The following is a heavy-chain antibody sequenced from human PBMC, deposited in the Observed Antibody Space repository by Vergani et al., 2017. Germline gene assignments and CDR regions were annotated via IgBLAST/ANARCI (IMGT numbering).Heavy chain of an antibody. CDR2: IWYDGSNK. D-gene: IGHD5-18*01. J-gene: IGHJ4*02. CDR1: GFTFSSYA. CDR3: ARAPVDTAMVTGGQQLGEGMY. V-gene: IGHV3-33*08. Sequence: QVQLVESGGGLVKPGGSLRLSCAASGFTFSSYAMSWVRQAPGKGLEWVAVIWYDGSNKYYADSVKGRFTISRDNSKNTLYLQMNSLRAEDTAVYYCARAPVDTAMVTGGQQLGEGMYWGQGTLVTVSS.